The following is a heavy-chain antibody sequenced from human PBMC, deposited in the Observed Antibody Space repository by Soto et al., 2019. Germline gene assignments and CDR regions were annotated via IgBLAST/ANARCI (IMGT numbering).Heavy chain of an antibody. V-gene: IGHV3-53*01. CDR1: GFTVSSNY. J-gene: IGHJ4*02. CDR3: ARVNSSWHPIDY. CDR2: IYSGGST. Sequence: GGSLRLSCAASGFTVSSNYMSWVRQAPGKGLEWVSVIYSGGSTYYADSVKGRFTISRDNSKNTLYLQMNSLRAEDTAVYYCARVNSSWHPIDYWGQGTLVTVSS. D-gene: IGHD6-13*01.